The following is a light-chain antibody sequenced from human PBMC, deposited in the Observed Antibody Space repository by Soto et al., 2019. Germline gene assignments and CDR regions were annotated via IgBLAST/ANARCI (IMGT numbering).Light chain of an antibody. CDR3: QQYNSYSP. Sequence: DIQMPQSPSTPSASVVSRVTITCRASQSISSWLAWYQQKPGKAPKLLIYKASSLESGVPSRFSGSGSGTEFTLTISSLQPDDFATYYCQQYNSYSPFGQGTKVDI. CDR1: QSISSW. CDR2: KAS. V-gene: IGKV1-5*03. J-gene: IGKJ1*01.